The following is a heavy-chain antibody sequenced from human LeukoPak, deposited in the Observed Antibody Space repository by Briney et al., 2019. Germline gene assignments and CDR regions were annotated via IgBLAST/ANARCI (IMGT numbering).Heavy chain of an antibody. V-gene: IGHV1-2*02. Sequence: ASVKVSCKASGYTFTGYYMHWVQQAPGQGLEWMGWINPNSGGTNYEQKFQGRVTMTRDTAISTAYMEVTRLRSDDTAVYYCARGGSGWYGKFVYWGQGTLVTVSS. CDR1: GYTFTGYY. CDR3: ARGGSGWYGKFVY. D-gene: IGHD6-19*01. CDR2: INPNSGGT. J-gene: IGHJ4*02.